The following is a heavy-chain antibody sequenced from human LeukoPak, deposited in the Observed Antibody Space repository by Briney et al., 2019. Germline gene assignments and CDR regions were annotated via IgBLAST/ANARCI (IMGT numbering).Heavy chain of an antibody. CDR2: INHSGST. Sequence: SETLSLTCAVYGGSFSGYYWSWIRQPPGKGLEWIGEINHSGSTNYNPSLKSRVTISVDTSKNQFSLKLSSVTAADTAVYYCARVRATLEWLLRPPQRGYFDYWGQGTLVTVSS. CDR3: ARVRATLEWLLRPPQRGYFDY. V-gene: IGHV4-34*01. J-gene: IGHJ4*02. D-gene: IGHD3-3*01. CDR1: GGSFSGYY.